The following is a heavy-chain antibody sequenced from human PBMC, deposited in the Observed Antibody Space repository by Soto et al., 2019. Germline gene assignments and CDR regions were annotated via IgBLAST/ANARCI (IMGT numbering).Heavy chain of an antibody. J-gene: IGHJ6*02. CDR3: ARALYSSFPRYYYYGMDV. CDR1: GGSISSGDYY. Sequence: QVQLQESGPGLVKPSQTLSLTCTVSGGSISSGDYYWSWIRQPPGKGLEWIGYIYYSGSTYYNPSLKSRVTISVDTSKNQFYLKLSSVTAADTAVYYCARALYSSFPRYYYYGMDVWGQGTTVTVSS. CDR2: IYYSGST. D-gene: IGHD4-4*01. V-gene: IGHV4-30-4*01.